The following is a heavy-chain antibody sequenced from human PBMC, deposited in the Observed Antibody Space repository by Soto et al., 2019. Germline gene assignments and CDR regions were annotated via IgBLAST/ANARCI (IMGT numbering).Heavy chain of an antibody. V-gene: IGHV3-9*01. CDR2: ISWNSGSI. CDR3: AKDTSTYYDSSGYAPTGADY. J-gene: IGHJ4*02. CDR1: GFTFDDYA. D-gene: IGHD3-22*01. Sequence: PGGSLRLSCAASGFTFDDYAMHWVRQAPGKGLEWVSGISWNSGSIGYADSVKGRFTISRDNAKNSLYLQMNSLRAEDTALYYCAKDTSTYYDSSGYAPTGADYWGQGTLVTVSS.